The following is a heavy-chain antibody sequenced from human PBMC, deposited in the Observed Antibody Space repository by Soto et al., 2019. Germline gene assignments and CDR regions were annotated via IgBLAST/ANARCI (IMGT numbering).Heavy chain of an antibody. D-gene: IGHD6-25*01. Sequence: GGSLRLSCAASGFMFSKSGMTWVRQAAGKGLESVAHISGSGRKTYYTDSVKGRFTISRDNSKNTLFLQMNSLRDEGTAIYYCAKDGLSDSQSEIDYWGRGTRVTVSS. CDR3: AKDGLSDSQSEIDY. CDR1: GFMFSKSG. CDR2: ISGSGRKT. J-gene: IGHJ4*02. V-gene: IGHV3-23*01.